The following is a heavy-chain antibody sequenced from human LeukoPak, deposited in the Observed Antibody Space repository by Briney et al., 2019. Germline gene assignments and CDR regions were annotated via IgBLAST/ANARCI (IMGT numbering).Heavy chain of an antibody. CDR1: GFTFSNYA. CDR2: ITGGGSGI. J-gene: IGHJ4*02. CDR3: AKWGDYDVLTGYYVSDY. D-gene: IGHD3-9*01. Sequence: PGGSLRLSCAASGFTFSNYAMSWVRQAPGKGLEWVSAITGGGSGICYADSMKSRFTISRDNSKNTLYLQINGLRAEDTAVYYCAKWGDYDVLTGYYVSDYWGQGTLVTVSS. V-gene: IGHV3-23*01.